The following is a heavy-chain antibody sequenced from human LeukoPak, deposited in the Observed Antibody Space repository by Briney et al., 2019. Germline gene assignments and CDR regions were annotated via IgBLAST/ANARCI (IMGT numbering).Heavy chain of an antibody. CDR3: ARRFDL. CDR1: GFTFSSYS. Sequence: PGGSLRLSCAASGFTFSSYSMNWVRQAPGKGLEWVSYISSSTSTVYYADSVRGRFTISRDSAKNSMYLQMSSLRAEDTALYYCARRFDLWGRGTLVTVSS. V-gene: IGHV3-48*04. J-gene: IGHJ2*01. CDR2: ISSSTSTV.